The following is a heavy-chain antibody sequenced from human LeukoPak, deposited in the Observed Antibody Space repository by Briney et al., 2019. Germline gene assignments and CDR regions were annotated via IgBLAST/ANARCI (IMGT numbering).Heavy chain of an antibody. J-gene: IGHJ4*02. CDR1: GFTFSSYW. CDR3: ASHSGYGSGSFGIEY. CDR2: IKQDGSEK. Sequence: PGGSLRLSCAASGFTFSSYWMSWVRQAPGKGLEWVANIKQDGSEKYYVDSVKGRFTISRDNAKNSLYLQMNSLRAEDTAVYYYASHSGYGSGSFGIEYWGQGTLVTVSS. V-gene: IGHV3-7*01. D-gene: IGHD3-10*01.